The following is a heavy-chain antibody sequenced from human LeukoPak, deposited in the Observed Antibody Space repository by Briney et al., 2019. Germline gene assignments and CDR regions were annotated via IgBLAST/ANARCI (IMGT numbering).Heavy chain of an antibody. CDR1: GYTFTSFN. V-gene: IGHV1-46*01. D-gene: IGHD1-26*01. J-gene: IGHJ4*02. Sequence: ASVKVSCKASGYTFTSFNIHWVRQAPGPGLEWMGIINPSGGTTTYARRFQDRVSMTRDTSTSTVYLDLSSLTSEDTAVYYCARGQVGATTHFDYWGQGTLVTVSS. CDR3: ARGQVGATTHFDY. CDR2: INPSGGTT.